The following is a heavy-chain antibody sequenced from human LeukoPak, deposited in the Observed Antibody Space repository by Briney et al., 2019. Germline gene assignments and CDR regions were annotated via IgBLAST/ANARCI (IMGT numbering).Heavy chain of an antibody. CDR2: ISSSSSYI. J-gene: IGHJ4*02. CDR1: GFTFSSYS. V-gene: IGHV3-21*01. Sequence: GGSLRLSCAASGFTFSSYSMNWVRQVPGKGLEWVSSISSSSSYIYYADSVKGRFTISRDNAKNSLYLQMNSLRAEDTAVYYCASLPSYYYGSGRRESGNDDYWGQGTLVTVSS. CDR3: ASLPSYYYGSGRRESGNDDY. D-gene: IGHD3-10*01.